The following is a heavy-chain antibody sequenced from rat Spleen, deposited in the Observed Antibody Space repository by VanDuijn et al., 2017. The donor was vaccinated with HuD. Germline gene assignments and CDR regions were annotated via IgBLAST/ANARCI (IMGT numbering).Heavy chain of an antibody. CDR3: TRDVYYGLLPGVMDA. D-gene: IGHD1-6*01. V-gene: IGHV2-15*01. Sequence: QVQLKESGPGLVQPSQTLSLTCTVSGFSLTSYGVSWVRQPPGKGLEWMGGIWGDGSTNYNSALKSRLSISRATSKSQVFLKMNSLQTEDTAIYFCTRDVYYGLLPGVMDAWGQGASVTVSS. CDR1: GFSLTSYG. J-gene: IGHJ4*01. CDR2: IWGDGST.